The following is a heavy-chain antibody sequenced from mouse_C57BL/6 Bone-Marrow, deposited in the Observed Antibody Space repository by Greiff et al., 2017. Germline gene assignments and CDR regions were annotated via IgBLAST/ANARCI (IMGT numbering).Heavy chain of an antibody. J-gene: IGHJ2*01. D-gene: IGHD4-1*01. Sequence: QQSCKASGYTFTSYWMHWVKQRPGRGLEWIGRIDPNSGGTKYNEKFKSKATLTVDKPSSTAYMQLSSLTSEDSAVYYCARLLGRFDYWGQGTTLTVSS. CDR1: GYTFTSYW. CDR2: IDPNSGGT. CDR3: ARLLGRFDY. V-gene: IGHV1-72*01.